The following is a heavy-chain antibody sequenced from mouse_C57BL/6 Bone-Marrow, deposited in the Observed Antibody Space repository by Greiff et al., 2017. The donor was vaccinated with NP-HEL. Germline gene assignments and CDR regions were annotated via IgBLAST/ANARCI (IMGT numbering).Heavy chain of an antibody. D-gene: IGHD2-4*01. CDR3: ARHDYDDYFGY. V-gene: IGHV5-2*01. Sequence: EVHLVESGAGLVQPGESLKLSCESNEYDFPSYDMSWVRQTPEKRLELVATINSDGGSTYYPDTMESRFIITRDNTKKTLYLQMSSLRSEDTALYYCARHDYDDYFGYWGQGTTLTVSS. J-gene: IGHJ2*01. CDR2: INSDGGST. CDR1: EYDFPSYD.